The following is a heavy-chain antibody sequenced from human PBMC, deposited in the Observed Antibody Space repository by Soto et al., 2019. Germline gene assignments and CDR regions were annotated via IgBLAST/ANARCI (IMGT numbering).Heavy chain of an antibody. V-gene: IGHV3-23*01. J-gene: IGHJ4*02. CDR2: ISDSGATT. CDR3: AKDLGRIAVAGPGY. Sequence: GGSLRLSCAASGFTFSNYAMSWVRQAPGKGLEWVSGISDSGATTFDADSVQGRFTISRDNSRNTLYLQMNSLRAEDTAVYYCAKDLGRIAVAGPGYWGQGTLVTVSS. D-gene: IGHD6-19*01. CDR1: GFTFSNYA.